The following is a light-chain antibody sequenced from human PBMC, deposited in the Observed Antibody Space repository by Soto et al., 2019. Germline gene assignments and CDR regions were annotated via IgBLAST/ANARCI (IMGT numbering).Light chain of an antibody. V-gene: IGKV3-15*01. CDR2: GAS. CDR1: QSFSSN. J-gene: IGKJ1*01. CDR3: QQYNNWPPGTWT. Sequence: EIVMTQSPATLSVSPGERATISCRASQSFSSNLAWYQQKPGQAPRLLIYGASTRATGIPARFSGSGSGTVFTLTISSLQSEDFAVYYCQQYNNWPPGTWTFGQGTKVDIK.